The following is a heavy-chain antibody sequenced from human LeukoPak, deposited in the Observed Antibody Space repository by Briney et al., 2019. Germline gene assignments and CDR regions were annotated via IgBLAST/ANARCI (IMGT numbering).Heavy chain of an antibody. CDR2: ISAYNGNT. CDR3: ARVFIYYDSSGYSPRGSDY. D-gene: IGHD3-22*01. V-gene: IGHV1-18*01. CDR1: GYTFTSYG. J-gene: IGHJ4*02. Sequence: ASVKVSCKASGYTFTSYGISWVRQAPGQGLEWMGWISAYNGNTNYAQKLQGRVTMTTDTSTSTAYMELRSLRSDDTAVYYCARVFIYYDSSGYSPRGSDYWGQGTLVTVSS.